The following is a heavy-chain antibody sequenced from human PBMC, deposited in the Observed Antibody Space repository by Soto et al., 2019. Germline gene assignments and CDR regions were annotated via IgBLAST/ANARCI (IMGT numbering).Heavy chain of an antibody. CDR1: GYTFTTYW. CDR2: IYPGDSDT. Sequence: TGESLKISCKGFGYTFTTYWIGWVRQMPGKGLEWMGIIYPGDSDTTYSPSFQGQVIISADKSINTAYLQWSSLKASDTAMYFCARYCTSTTCHGMRTFDIWGQGTMVTVSS. CDR3: ARYCTSTTCHGMRTFDI. D-gene: IGHD2-2*01. J-gene: IGHJ3*02. V-gene: IGHV5-51*01.